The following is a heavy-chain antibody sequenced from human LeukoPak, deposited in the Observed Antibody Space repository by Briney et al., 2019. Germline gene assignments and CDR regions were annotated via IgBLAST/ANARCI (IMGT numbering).Heavy chain of an antibody. CDR3: ATDYGDYEPIDY. Sequence: GRSLRLSCTASGVCLSNYAMHWVRRPPGRGLEWVAVISFDGTNKYYGDSVEGRFSVSRDNSKNTLYLQMNSLRPDDTAMYYCATDYGDYEPIDYGGQGPLVTVSS. J-gene: IGHJ4*02. CDR1: GVCLSNYA. V-gene: IGHV3-30*04. D-gene: IGHD4-17*01. CDR2: ISFDGTNK.